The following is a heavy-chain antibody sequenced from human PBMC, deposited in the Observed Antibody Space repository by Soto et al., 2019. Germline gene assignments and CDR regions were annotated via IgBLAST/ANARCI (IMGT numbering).Heavy chain of an antibody. CDR2: INHSGST. D-gene: IGHD6-13*01. J-gene: IGHJ5*02. CDR1: GGSFSGYY. Sequence: SETLSLTCAVYGGSFSGYYWSWIRQPPGKGLEWIGEINHSGSTNYNPSLKSRVTISVDTSKNQFSLKLSSVTAADTAVYYCTRDASRDSSARGWFDPWGPGTLVTVSS. V-gene: IGHV4-34*01. CDR3: TRDASRDSSARGWFDP.